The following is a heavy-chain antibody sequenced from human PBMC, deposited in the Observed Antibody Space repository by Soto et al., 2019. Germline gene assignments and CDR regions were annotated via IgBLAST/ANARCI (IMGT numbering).Heavy chain of an antibody. CDR1: GGTFSSYA. CDR3: ARAGGDVSYYDILTGYYRPHYYYGMDV. CDR2: IIPIFGTA. D-gene: IGHD3-9*01. V-gene: IGHV1-69*06. Sequence: SVRVSCKASGGTFSSYAISWVRQAPGQGLEWMGGIIPIFGTANYAQKFQGRVTITADKSTSTADMELSSLRSEDTAVYYCARAGGDVSYYDILTGYYRPHYYYGMDVWGDGTTDT. J-gene: IGHJ6*02.